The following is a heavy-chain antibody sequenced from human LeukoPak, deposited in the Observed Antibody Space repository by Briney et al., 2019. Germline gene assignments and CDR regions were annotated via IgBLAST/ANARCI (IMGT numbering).Heavy chain of an antibody. CDR3: VRDMFGGRDY. Sequence: PGGSLRLSCAASGFTFSSYWMHWVRQVPGEGLAWVSRIDEFGSVTNSADSVQGRFSISRDNAKNALYLQMNSLRAEDTAVYYCVRDMFGGRDYWGQGTLVNVSS. V-gene: IGHV3-74*01. D-gene: IGHD3-10*02. CDR1: GFTFSSYW. CDR2: IDEFGSVT. J-gene: IGHJ4*02.